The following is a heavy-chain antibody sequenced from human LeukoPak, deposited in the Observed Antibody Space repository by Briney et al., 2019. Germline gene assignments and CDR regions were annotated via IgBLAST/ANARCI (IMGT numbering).Heavy chain of an antibody. CDR2: ISAYNGNT. J-gene: IGHJ5*02. CDR3: ARVVAMVRDNWFDP. CDR1: GYTFTSHG. Sequence: GASVKVSCKASGYTFTSHGISWVRQAPGQGLEWMGWISAYNGNTNYAQKLQGRVTMTTDTSTSTAYMDLRSLRSDDTAVYYCARVVAMVRDNWFDPWGQGTLVTVSS. D-gene: IGHD3-10*01. V-gene: IGHV1-18*01.